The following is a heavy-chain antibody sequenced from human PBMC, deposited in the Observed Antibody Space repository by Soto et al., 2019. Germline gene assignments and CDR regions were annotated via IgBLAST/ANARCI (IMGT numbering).Heavy chain of an antibody. CDR2: INPNSGGT. CDR3: AREPATAKPEGVDF. J-gene: IGHJ4*02. CDR1: GYTFSDYY. V-gene: IGHV1-2*02. D-gene: IGHD1-1*01. Sequence: GASVKVSFKASGYTFSDYYIHWVRQAPGQGLEWMGWINPNSGGTKYAPKFQGGVTMTRDTSITTAYMELSRLRSGGTAVYYCAREPATAKPEGVDFWGQGTLVTVSS.